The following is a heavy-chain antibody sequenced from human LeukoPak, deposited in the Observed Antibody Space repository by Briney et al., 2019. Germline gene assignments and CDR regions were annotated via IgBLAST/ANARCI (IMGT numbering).Heavy chain of an antibody. V-gene: IGHV4-39*01. CDR3: ARRITGTTSDSFDY. Sequence: SETLSLTCTVSGGSISSSSYYWGWTRQPPGKGLEWIGGISYSGSTYYNPSLKSRVTIFVDTSKNQFSLKLSSVTAADTALYYCARRITGTTSDSFDYWGQGTLVTVSS. CDR2: ISYSGST. D-gene: IGHD1-20*01. CDR1: GGSISSSSYY. J-gene: IGHJ4*02.